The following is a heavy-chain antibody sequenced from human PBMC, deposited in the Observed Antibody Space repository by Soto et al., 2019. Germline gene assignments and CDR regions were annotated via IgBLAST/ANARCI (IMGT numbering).Heavy chain of an antibody. CDR3: ERDNGYESDY. Sequence: QVQLVQSGAEVKKPGASVKVSCKASGYTFTSYGISWVRQAPGQGLEWMGWISAYNGNTNYAQKLQDIVTMTTDTSTNTAYKELKSLRADDTAVYYCERDNGYESDYWGQGTLVTVSS. V-gene: IGHV1-18*01. CDR1: GYTFTSYG. CDR2: ISAYNGNT. D-gene: IGHD5-12*01. J-gene: IGHJ4*02.